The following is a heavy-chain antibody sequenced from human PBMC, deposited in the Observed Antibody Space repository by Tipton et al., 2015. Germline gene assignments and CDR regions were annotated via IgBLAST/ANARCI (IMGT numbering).Heavy chain of an antibody. Sequence: TLSLTCSVSGDSINRYYWSWIRQPPGKGLECIGYISHSGTTNYNPSLKSRVAISVDTSKNQFFLNLSSVTAADTAVYYCARIRGRYVMDSWGQGTLVTVSS. CDR2: ISHSGTT. V-gene: IGHV4-59*12. CDR1: GDSINRYY. J-gene: IGHJ4*02. CDR3: ARIRGRYVMDS. D-gene: IGHD3-16*01.